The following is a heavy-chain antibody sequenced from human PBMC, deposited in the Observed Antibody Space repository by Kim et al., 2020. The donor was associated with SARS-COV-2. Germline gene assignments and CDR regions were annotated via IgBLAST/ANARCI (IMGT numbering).Heavy chain of an antibody. CDR3: TTGIRIIWFGDPYSHDY. CDR1: GFTFSNAW. J-gene: IGHJ4*02. CDR2: IKSKTDGGTT. Sequence: GGSLRLSCAASGFTFSNAWMSWVRQAPGKGLEWVGRIKSKTDGGTTDYAAPVKGRFTISRDDSKNTLYLQMNSLKTEDTAVYYCTTGIRIIWFGDPYSHDYWGQGTLVTVSS. V-gene: IGHV3-15*01. D-gene: IGHD3-10*01.